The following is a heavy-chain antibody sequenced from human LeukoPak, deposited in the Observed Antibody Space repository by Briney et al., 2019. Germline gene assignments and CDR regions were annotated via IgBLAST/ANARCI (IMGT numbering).Heavy chain of an antibody. D-gene: IGHD3-16*01. CDR1: GGSMSSSSYY. Sequence: SETLSLTCTVSGGSMSSSSYYWGWIRQPPGKGLEWIGSIYYSGSTYYNPSLKSRVTISADTSKNQFSLKLISVTAAETSVYYCARGVRDYVFDAFEIWGPGTMVAVSS. CDR2: IYYSGST. CDR3: ARGVRDYVFDAFEI. J-gene: IGHJ3*02. V-gene: IGHV4-39*01.